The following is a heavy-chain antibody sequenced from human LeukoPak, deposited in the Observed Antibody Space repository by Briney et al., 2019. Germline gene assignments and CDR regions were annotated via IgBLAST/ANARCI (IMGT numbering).Heavy chain of an antibody. V-gene: IGHV1-69*05. J-gene: IGHJ3*02. CDR1: GGTFSSYA. CDR2: IIPIFGTA. CDR3: ARAGYYYDSSGYSAGAFDI. D-gene: IGHD3-22*01. Sequence: GASVKVSCKASGGTFSSYAISWVRQAPGQGLEWMGEIIPIFGTANYAQKFQGRVTITTDESTSTAYMELSSLRSEDTAVYYCARAGYYYDSSGYSAGAFDIWGQGTMVTVSS.